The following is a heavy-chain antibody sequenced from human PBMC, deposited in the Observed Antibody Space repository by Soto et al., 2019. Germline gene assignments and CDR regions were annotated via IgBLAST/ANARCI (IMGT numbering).Heavy chain of an antibody. Sequence: GGSLRLSCITSGFNFYDFALSWVRQAPGKGLEWVGFVRSKAHGGTSQYGASVRGRFTISRDDSKSTAYLQMNSLRTDDTAVYYCSRPAEYFGSGSLDFWGQGTLVTVSS. V-gene: IGHV3-49*04. CDR3: SRPAEYFGSGSLDF. D-gene: IGHD3-10*01. CDR1: GFNFYDFA. J-gene: IGHJ4*02. CDR2: VRSKAHGGTS.